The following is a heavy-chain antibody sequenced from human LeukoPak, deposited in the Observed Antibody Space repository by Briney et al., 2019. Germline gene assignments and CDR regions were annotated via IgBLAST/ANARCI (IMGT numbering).Heavy chain of an antibody. Sequence: GESLKISCKGSGYSFTSYWIGWVRQLPGKGLEWMGIIYPGDSDTRYSPSFQGQVTISADKSISTAYLQWSSLKASDTAMYYCARYADHGDSHAGYYYYYYYMDVWGKGTTVTVSS. J-gene: IGHJ6*03. D-gene: IGHD4-17*01. CDR1: GYSFTSYW. V-gene: IGHV5-51*01. CDR3: ARYADHGDSHAGYYYYYYYMDV. CDR2: IYPGDSDT.